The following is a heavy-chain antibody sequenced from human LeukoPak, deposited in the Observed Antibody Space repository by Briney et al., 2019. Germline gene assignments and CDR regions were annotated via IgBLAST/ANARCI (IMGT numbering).Heavy chain of an antibody. Sequence: GASVKASCKASGGTFSSYAISWVRQAPGQGLEWMGGIIPIFGTANYAQKFQGRVTITADESTSTAYMELSSLRSEDTAVYYCARDRLTSRLRLGELSLGWYYFDYWGQGTLVTVSS. CDR2: IIPIFGTA. J-gene: IGHJ4*02. CDR3: ARDRLTSRLRLGELSLGWYYFDY. V-gene: IGHV1-69*13. CDR1: GGTFSSYA. D-gene: IGHD3-16*02.